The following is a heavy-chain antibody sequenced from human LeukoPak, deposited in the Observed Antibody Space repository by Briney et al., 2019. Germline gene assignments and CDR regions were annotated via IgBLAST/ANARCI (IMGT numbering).Heavy chain of an antibody. V-gene: IGHV3-11*01. D-gene: IGHD3-10*01. CDR2: ISGSGSVI. J-gene: IGHJ4*02. CDR1: GFTFSDYY. CDR3: ASGRQGSGSYYNFDY. Sequence: GGSLRLSCAASGFTFSDYYMSWIRQAPGKGLEWVSYISGSGSVIYYEDSVKGRFTISRDNAKNSLYLQMNSLRAEDTAVYYCASGRQGSGSYYNFDYWSQGTLVTVSS.